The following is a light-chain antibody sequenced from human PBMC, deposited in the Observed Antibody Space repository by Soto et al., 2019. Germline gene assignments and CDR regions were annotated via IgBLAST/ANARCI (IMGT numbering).Light chain of an antibody. Sequence: QSALTQPASVSGSPGQSITISCTGTSSDIGHYDYVSWYQQHPGKAPKLMIYEVNTRPSGVPDRFSGSKSGNTASLTVSGLQAEDEADYYCSSYAGSNIYVVFGGGTKLTVL. CDR2: EVN. V-gene: IGLV2-8*01. CDR1: SSDIGHYDY. CDR3: SSYAGSNIYVV. J-gene: IGLJ3*02.